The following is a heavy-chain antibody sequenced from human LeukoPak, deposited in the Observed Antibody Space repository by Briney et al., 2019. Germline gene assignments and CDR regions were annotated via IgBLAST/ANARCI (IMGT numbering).Heavy chain of an antibody. D-gene: IGHD3-22*01. V-gene: IGHV3-23*01. CDR1: GFTFSSYA. J-gene: IGHJ4*02. CDR3: AKFPRILYYDSSGYYGLDFDY. CDR2: ISGSGGST. Sequence: GGSLRLSCVASGFTFSSYAMSRVRQAPGKGLEWVSGISGSGGSTYYADSVKGRFTISRDNSKNTLYLQTNSLRAEDTAVYYCAKFPRILYYDSSGYYGLDFDYWGQGTLVTVSS.